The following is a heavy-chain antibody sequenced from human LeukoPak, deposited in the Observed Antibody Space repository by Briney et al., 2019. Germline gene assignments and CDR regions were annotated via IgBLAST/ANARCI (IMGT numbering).Heavy chain of an antibody. CDR1: GFTFNNYG. D-gene: IGHD3-3*01. CDR2: ISSSGSTI. V-gene: IGHV3-48*01. Sequence: GGSLRLSCAASGFTFNNYGMSWVRQAPGKGLEWVSYISSSGSTIYYADSVKGRFTISRDNSKNTLYLQMNSLRAEDTAVYYCASEIIFGSFDYWGQGTLVTVSS. CDR3: ASEIIFGSFDY. J-gene: IGHJ4*02.